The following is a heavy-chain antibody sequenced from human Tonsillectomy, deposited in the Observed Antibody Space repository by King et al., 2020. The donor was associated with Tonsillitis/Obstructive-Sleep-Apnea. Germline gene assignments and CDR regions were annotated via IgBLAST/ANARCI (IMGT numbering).Heavy chain of an antibody. V-gene: IGHV3-15*07. D-gene: IGHD5-12*01. CDR1: GFTFTNAW. CDR3: TTGPMDIVIVAAQNAFYY. CDR2: IKRKTDGGTT. J-gene: IGHJ4*02. Sequence: VQLVESGGGLVKPGGSLRLSCAASGFTFTNAWMNWVRQAPGKGLEWVGHIKRKTDGGTTEYAAPVKGRFTISRDDSKSTLYLQMNSLKTEDTAMYYCTTGPMDIVIVAAQNAFYYRGQGTLVTVSS.